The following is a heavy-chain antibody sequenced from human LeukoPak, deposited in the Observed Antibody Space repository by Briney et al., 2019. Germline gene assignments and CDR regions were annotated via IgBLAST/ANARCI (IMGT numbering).Heavy chain of an antibody. Sequence: SVKVSCKASGGTFSSYAISWARQAPGQGLEWMGRIIPILGIANYAQKFQGRVTITADKSTSTAYMELSSLRSDDTAVYYCASDAARYSGYGSYDYWGQGTLVTVSS. CDR2: IIPILGIA. J-gene: IGHJ4*02. CDR1: GGTFSSYA. CDR3: ASDAARYSGYGSYDY. V-gene: IGHV1-69*04. D-gene: IGHD5-12*01.